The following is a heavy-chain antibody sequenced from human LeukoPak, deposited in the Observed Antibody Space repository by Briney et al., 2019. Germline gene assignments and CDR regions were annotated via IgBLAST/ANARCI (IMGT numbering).Heavy chain of an antibody. J-gene: IGHJ4*02. D-gene: IGHD5-18*01. V-gene: IGHV5-51*01. CDR2: IYPGDSDT. CDR1: GYSFTSYW. Sequence: GESLKISCKGSGYSFTSYWIGWVRQMPGKGLEWMGIIYPGDSDTRYSPSFQGQVTISADKSISTAYLQWSSLKASDTAMYYCARTKKYSYGYGGLAYWGQGTLVTVSS. CDR3: ARTKKYSYGYGGLAY.